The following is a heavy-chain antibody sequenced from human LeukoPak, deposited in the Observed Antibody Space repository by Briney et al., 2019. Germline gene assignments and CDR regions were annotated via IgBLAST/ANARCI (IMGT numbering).Heavy chain of an antibody. CDR1: GFTFSSYA. D-gene: IGHD6-13*01. CDR3: AKDWYSSSSIDAFDI. CDR2: ISGSGGGT. J-gene: IGHJ3*02. V-gene: IGHV3-23*01. Sequence: GGSLRLSCAASGFTFSSYAMSWVRQAPGKGLEWVSAISGSGGGTYYADSVKGRFTISRDNSKNALYLQMNSLRAEDTAVYYCAKDWYSSSSIDAFDIWGQGTMVTVSS.